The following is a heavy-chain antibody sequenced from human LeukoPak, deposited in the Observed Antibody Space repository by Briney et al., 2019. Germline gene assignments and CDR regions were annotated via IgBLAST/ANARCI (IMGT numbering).Heavy chain of an antibody. D-gene: IGHD3-3*01. J-gene: IGHJ4*02. CDR1: GYTFTDYY. Sequence: ASVKVSCKTSGYTFTDYYMHWVRQAPGQGLEWMGRINPNSGDTNYAQKFLGRVTMTRDTSISTAYMELSSLTSDDTAVYYCASISEVWSGYYTVHHDYWGQGTLVIVSS. CDR2: INPNSGDT. V-gene: IGHV1-2*02. CDR3: ASISEVWSGYYTVHHDY.